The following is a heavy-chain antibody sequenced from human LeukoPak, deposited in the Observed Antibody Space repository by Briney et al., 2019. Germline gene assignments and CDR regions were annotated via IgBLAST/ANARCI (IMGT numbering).Heavy chain of an antibody. J-gene: IGHJ3*02. CDR3: VRGYYDSPWGGAFDI. V-gene: IGHV3-30*03. CDR1: GFTFSSYG. D-gene: IGHD3-22*01. Sequence: PSGGSLRLSCAASGFTFSSYGMHWVRQAPGKGLEWVAVISYDGSNKYYADSVKGRFTISRDNSKNTLYLQMNSLRAEDTAVYYCVRGYYDSPWGGAFDIWGQGTMVTVSS. CDR2: ISYDGSNK.